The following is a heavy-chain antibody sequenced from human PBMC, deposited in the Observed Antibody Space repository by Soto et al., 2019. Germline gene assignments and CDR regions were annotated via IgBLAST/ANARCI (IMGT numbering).Heavy chain of an antibody. Sequence: SETLSLTCAVSGGSISSGGYSWSWIRQPPGKGLEWIGYIYHSGSTYYNPSLKSRVTISVDRSKNQFSLKLSSVTAADTAVYYCARYLLPPECWFDPWGQGTLVTVSS. J-gene: IGHJ5*02. CDR1: GGSISSGGYS. CDR3: ARYLLPPECWFDP. CDR2: IYHSGST. V-gene: IGHV4-30-2*01. D-gene: IGHD3-3*01.